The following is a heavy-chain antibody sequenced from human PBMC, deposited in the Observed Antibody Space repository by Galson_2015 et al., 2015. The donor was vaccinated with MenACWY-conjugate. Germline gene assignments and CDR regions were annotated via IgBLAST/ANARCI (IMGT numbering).Heavy chain of an antibody. Sequence: SLRLSCAASGFAFNTYGMNWVRQVPGKGLEWISHINPSSSSIKYTDSVKGRFTISRDNAKNLLSLQMNSLRAEDTALYYCVKGGAWSDWGQGTLVIVSS. CDR1: GFAFNTYG. CDR3: VKGGAWSD. D-gene: IGHD1-26*01. J-gene: IGHJ4*02. V-gene: IGHV3-48*04. CDR2: INPSSSSI.